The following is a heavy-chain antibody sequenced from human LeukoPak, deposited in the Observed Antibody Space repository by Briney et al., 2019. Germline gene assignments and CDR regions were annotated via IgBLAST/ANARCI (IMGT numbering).Heavy chain of an antibody. Sequence: GGSLRLSCAASGFTFSGYAMTWVRQAPGKGLEWVSAISGSGGSTYYADSVKGRFTISRGNSKNTLYLQMNSLRAEDTAVYYFAKYGGFGDTPRGHFDYWGQGTLVTVSS. CDR2: ISGSGGST. CDR1: GFTFSGYA. V-gene: IGHV3-23*01. CDR3: AKYGGFGDTPRGHFDY. J-gene: IGHJ4*02. D-gene: IGHD3-10*01.